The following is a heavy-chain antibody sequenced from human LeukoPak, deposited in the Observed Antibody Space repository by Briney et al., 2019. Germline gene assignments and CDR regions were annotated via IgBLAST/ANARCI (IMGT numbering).Heavy chain of an antibody. CDR3: AKDRYYYDSSGYYDY. J-gene: IGHJ4*02. CDR1: GFTFSSYA. D-gene: IGHD3-22*01. CDR2: ISGSGGST. Sequence: PGGSLRLSCAASGFTFSSYAMSWVRQAPGKGLEWVSAISGSGGSTYYADSVKGRITISRDNSKNTLYLQMNSLRAEDTAVYYCAKDRYYYDSSGYYDYWGQGTLVTVSS. V-gene: IGHV3-23*01.